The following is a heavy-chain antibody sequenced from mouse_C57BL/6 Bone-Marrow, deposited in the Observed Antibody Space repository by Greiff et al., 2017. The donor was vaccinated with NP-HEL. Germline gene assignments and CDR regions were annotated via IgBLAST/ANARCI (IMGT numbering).Heavy chain of an antibody. CDR1: GYTFTSYW. CDR3: ARSITTVVATEYAMDY. V-gene: IGHV1-72*01. D-gene: IGHD1-1*01. Sequence: QVQLQQSGAELVKPGASVKLSCKASGYTFTSYWMHWVKQRPGRGLEWIGRIDPNSGGTKYNEKFKSKATLTVDKPSSTAYMQLSSLTSEDSAVYYCARSITTVVATEYAMDYWGQGTSVTVSS. J-gene: IGHJ4*01. CDR2: IDPNSGGT.